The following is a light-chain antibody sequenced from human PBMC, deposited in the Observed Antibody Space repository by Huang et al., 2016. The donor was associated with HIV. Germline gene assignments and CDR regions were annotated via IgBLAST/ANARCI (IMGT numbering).Light chain of an antibody. CDR1: QSVHSD. Sequence: EIVLTQSPATLSLSPGERATLSCRASQSVHSDLAWYHQKPGQAPRLLIYDASNRATGIPARFSGSGSGTDFTLTISNLQSEDFAVYYCQQRSAWPLTFGGGTKVEI. J-gene: IGKJ4*01. CDR3: QQRSAWPLT. V-gene: IGKV3-11*01. CDR2: DAS.